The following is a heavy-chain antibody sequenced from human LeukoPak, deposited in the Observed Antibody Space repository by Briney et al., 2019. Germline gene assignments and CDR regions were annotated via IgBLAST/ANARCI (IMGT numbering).Heavy chain of an antibody. J-gene: IGHJ3*02. D-gene: IGHD5-18*01. CDR1: RFTFSTSW. CDR2: INEDGSVK. Sequence: GGSLRLSCAASRFTFSTSWMTWVRQAPGKELEWVGNINEDGSVKNYVDSVKGRFTTSRDNAKNSLYLQMHSLRADDTAVYYCARDSGYNAFDIWGQGTMVTVSS. CDR3: ARDSGYNAFDI. V-gene: IGHV3-7*01.